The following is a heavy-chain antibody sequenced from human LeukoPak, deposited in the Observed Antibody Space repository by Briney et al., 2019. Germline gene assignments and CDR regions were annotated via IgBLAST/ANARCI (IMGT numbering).Heavy chain of an antibody. V-gene: IGHV1-69*13. CDR1: GGTFSSYA. D-gene: IGHD4-11*01. CDR3: ASPEGYSNYYYYGMDV. CDR2: IIPIFGTA. J-gene: IGHJ6*02. Sequence: SVNVSCTASGGTFSSYAISWVRQAPGQGLEWMGGIIPIFGTANYAQKFQGRVTITADESTSTAYMELSSLRSEDTAVYYCASPEGYSNYYYYGMDVWGQGTTVTVSS.